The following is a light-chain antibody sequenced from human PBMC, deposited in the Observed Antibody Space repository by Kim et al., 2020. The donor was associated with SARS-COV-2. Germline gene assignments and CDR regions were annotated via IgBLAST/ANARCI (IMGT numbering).Light chain of an antibody. V-gene: IGLV2-14*03. Sequence: SISISCTGTSSNIGSYNYVSWHQQHPGKAPKLMIYDVNKRPSGISSRFSGSKSGSTASLTISGLQAEDEADYYCSSFTTRSTLVFGGGTQLTVL. CDR2: DVN. CDR1: SSNIGSYNY. CDR3: SSFTTRSTLV. J-gene: IGLJ3*02.